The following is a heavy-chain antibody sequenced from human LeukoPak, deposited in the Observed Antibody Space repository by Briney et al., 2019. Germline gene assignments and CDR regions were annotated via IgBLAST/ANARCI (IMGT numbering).Heavy chain of an antibody. V-gene: IGHV1-69*05. CDR1: GGSFIIYA. CDR3: ARSYYDFWSGYWGNWFDP. Sequence: GGSVRVSSMESGGSFIIYAISWVRQAPGQGREWMGGINPIFGTANDAQKFQGRVTITTDESTSTAYMELSSLRSEDTGVYYCARSYYDFWSGYWGNWFDPWGQGTLVTVSS. D-gene: IGHD3-3*01. J-gene: IGHJ5*02. CDR2: INPIFGTA.